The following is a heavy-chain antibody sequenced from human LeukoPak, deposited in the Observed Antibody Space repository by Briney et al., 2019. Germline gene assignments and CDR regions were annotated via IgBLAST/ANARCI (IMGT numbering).Heavy chain of an antibody. J-gene: IGHJ4*02. D-gene: IGHD2-2*01. CDR3: AKAVVIVPTATPFDY. CDR1: GFSVSSNY. V-gene: IGHV3-53*01. Sequence: GGSLRLSCAASGFSVSSNYMSWVRQAPGKGLEWVSVIYSGDRTYYADSVKGRFTISRDNSKNTLYMQMNSLRAEDTAVYYCAKAVVIVPTATPFDYWGQGTLVTVSS. CDR2: IYSGDRT.